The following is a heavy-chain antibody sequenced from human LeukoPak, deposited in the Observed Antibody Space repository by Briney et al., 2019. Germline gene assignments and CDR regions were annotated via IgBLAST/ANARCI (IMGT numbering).Heavy chain of an antibody. CDR1: GGSISSSSYY. Sequence: SETLSLTCTVSGGSISSSSYYWGWIRQPPGKGLEWIGSIYYSGSTYYNPSLKSRVTIPVDTSKNQFSLKLSSVTAADTAVYYCARHTGFWSFFDYWGQGTLVTVSS. J-gene: IGHJ4*02. CDR3: ARHTGFWSFFDY. V-gene: IGHV4-39*01. D-gene: IGHD2-8*02. CDR2: IYYSGST.